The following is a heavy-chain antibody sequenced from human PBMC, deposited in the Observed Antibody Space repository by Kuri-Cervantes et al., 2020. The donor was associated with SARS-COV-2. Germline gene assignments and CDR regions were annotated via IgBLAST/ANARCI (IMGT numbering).Heavy chain of an antibody. D-gene: IGHD2-2*01. V-gene: IGHV1-18*01. CDR2: ISAYNGNT. J-gene: IGHJ5*02. CDR3: ARDTYYCSSTSCRQVSLNWFDP. Sequence: ASVKVSCKASGYTFTSYGISWVRQAPGQGLEWMGWISAYNGNTNYAQKLQGRVTMTTDTSTSTAYMELRSLRSDDTAVYYCARDTYYCSSTSCRQVSLNWFDPWAREPWSPSPQ. CDR1: GYTFTSYG.